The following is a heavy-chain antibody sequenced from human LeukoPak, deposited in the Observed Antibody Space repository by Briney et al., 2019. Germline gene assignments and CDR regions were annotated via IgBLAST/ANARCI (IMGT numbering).Heavy chain of an antibody. J-gene: IGHJ5*02. V-gene: IGHV4-4*07. CDR1: GGSISSYY. Sequence: SETLSLTCTVSGGSISSYYWSWIRQPAGKGLEWIGRIYTSGSTNYNPSLKSRVTMSVDTSKNQFSLKLSSVTAADTAVYYCARDRAAGTPAGWFDPWGQGTLVTVSS. CDR2: IYTSGST. CDR3: ARDRAAGTPAGWFDP. D-gene: IGHD6-13*01.